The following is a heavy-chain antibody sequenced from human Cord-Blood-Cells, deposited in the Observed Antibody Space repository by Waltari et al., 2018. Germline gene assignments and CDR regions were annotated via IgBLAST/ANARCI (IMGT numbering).Heavy chain of an antibody. CDR2: IYYSGST. CDR3: ARVPVNILGAHFPYYFDY. D-gene: IGHD7-27*01. CDR1: GGSISSYY. Sequence: QVQLQESGPGLVKPSETLSLTCTVSGGSISSYYWSWLRQPPGKGLEWIGYIYYSGSTNYNPSLKSRVTISVDTSKNQFSLKLSSVTAADTAVYYCARVPVNILGAHFPYYFDYWGQGTLVTVSS. J-gene: IGHJ4*02. V-gene: IGHV4-59*01.